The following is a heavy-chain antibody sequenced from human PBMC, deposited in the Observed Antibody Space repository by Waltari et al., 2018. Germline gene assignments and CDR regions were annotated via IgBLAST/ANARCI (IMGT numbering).Heavy chain of an antibody. D-gene: IGHD3-10*01. Sequence: QVQFQQWGATLLKPSAPLSLTCTVHGASFNDYFWGWIRQAPGKGLEWIGEINHSGNTNYKSSLKSRATISVDTSKSQFSLSLRSVTAADTAVYYCARAPAMVRRAFDSWGQGALVTVSS. CDR2: INHSGNT. CDR1: GASFNDYF. J-gene: IGHJ4*02. CDR3: ARAPAMVRRAFDS. V-gene: IGHV4-34*01.